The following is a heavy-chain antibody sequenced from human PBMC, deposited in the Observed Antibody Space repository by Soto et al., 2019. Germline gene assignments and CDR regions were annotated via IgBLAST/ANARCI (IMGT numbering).Heavy chain of an antibody. D-gene: IGHD3-10*01. CDR3: ARDMVSHY. CDR2: ISSSSSYI. CDR1: GFTFSSYS. J-gene: IGHJ4*02. V-gene: IGHV3-21*01. Sequence: EVQLVESGGGLVKPGGSLRLSCAASGFTFSSYSMNWVRQAPGKGLEWVSSISSSSSYIYYADSVKGRFTISRDNAKNAVYLQMNSLSAEDTAVYYCARDMVSHYWGQGTLVTVSS.